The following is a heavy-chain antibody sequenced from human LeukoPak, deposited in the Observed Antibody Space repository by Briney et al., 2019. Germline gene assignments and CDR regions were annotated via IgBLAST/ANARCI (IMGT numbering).Heavy chain of an antibody. CDR3: AKTAMIVVVTPFDY. V-gene: IGHV3-23*01. Sequence: GGSLRLSCAGSGFTFSSYAMSWVRQVPGKGLEWVSAIVGSGYTTYYADSVKGRFTISRDNSKNTLYLQMDSLRAEDTAVYYCAKTAMIVVVTPFDYWGQGTLVTVSS. D-gene: IGHD3-22*01. CDR2: IVGSGYTT. CDR1: GFTFSSYA. J-gene: IGHJ4*02.